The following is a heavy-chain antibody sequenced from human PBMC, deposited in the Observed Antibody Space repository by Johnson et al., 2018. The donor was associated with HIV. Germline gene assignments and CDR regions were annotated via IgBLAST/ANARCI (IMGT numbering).Heavy chain of an antibody. J-gene: IGHJ3*02. CDR1: GFTFSSYV. CDR3: ARDPIAFRNYYGSGSALDI. Sequence: VQLVESGGGLVQPGGSLRLSCAASGFTFSSYVMHWVRQAPGKGLEYVSGISSKGGSTYYANSVKGRFTISRDNSKNTLYLQMNSLRAEDTAVYYCARDPIAFRNYYGSGSALDIWGQGTMVTVSS. D-gene: IGHD3-10*01. V-gene: IGHV3-64*01. CDR2: ISSKGGST.